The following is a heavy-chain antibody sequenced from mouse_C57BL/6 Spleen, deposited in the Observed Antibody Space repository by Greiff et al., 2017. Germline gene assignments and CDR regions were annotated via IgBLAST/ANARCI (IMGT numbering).Heavy chain of an antibody. D-gene: IGHD1-1*01. CDR1: GFSLTSYG. V-gene: IGHV2-2*01. CDR3: ARSTTVVAYYFDY. J-gene: IGHJ2*01. CDR2: IWSGGST. Sequence: QVQLKESGPGLVQPSQSLSITCTVSGFSLTSYGVHWVRQSPGKGLEWLGVIWSGGSTDYNAAFISRLGISKDNSKSQIFFKMNSLQADDTAIYYCARSTTVVAYYFDYWGQGTTLTVSS.